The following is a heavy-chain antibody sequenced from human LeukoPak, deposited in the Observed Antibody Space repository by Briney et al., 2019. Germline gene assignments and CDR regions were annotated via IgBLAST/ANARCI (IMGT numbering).Heavy chain of an antibody. V-gene: IGHV4-4*07. Sequence: SETLSLTCTVSGGSISGYFWTWIRQPAGKGLEWIGRIYSSGSNNYNPSLKSRVTMSLDMSKNHFSLNVASVTAADTAVYYCAREPTSGREPTSGRPRDYWGQGTLVTVSS. CDR3: AREPTSGREPTSGRPRDY. J-gene: IGHJ4*02. D-gene: IGHD5-12*01. CDR1: GGSISGYF. CDR2: IYSSGSN.